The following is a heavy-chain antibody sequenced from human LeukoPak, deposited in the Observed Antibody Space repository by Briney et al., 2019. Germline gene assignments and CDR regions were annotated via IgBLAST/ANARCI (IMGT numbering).Heavy chain of an antibody. Sequence: PSETLSLTCTVSGDSIRSSYYYWVWIRQPPGKGLEWIGSIYYGGSTYSNPSLKSRVTISSDTSKNQFSLKLYSVTATDTAVYYCARRSHCMGGSCPPVWGQGTTVTVSS. V-gene: IGHV4-39*01. J-gene: IGHJ6*02. D-gene: IGHD2-15*01. CDR1: GDSIRSSYYY. CDR2: IYYGGST. CDR3: ARRSHCMGGSCPPV.